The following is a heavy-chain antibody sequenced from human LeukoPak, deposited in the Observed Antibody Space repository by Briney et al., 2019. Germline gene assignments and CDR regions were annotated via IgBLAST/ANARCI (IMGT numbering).Heavy chain of an antibody. CDR3: AKSRGGFGELFLDAFDI. Sequence: AGGSLRLSCAASGFTFSSYWMSWVRQAPWKGLEWVANIKQDGSEKHYVDSVKGRFTISRDNSKNTLYLQMNSLRAEDTAVYYCAKSRGGFGELFLDAFDIWGQGTMVTVSS. CDR2: IKQDGSEK. CDR1: GFTFSSYW. V-gene: IGHV3-7*03. D-gene: IGHD3-10*01. J-gene: IGHJ3*02.